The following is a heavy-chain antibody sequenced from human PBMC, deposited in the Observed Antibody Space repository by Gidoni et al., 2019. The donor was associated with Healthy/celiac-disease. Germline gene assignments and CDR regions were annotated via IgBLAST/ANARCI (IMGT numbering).Heavy chain of an antibody. J-gene: IGHJ5*02. CDR1: GGSFSRYY. CDR2: INHSGST. CDR3: ARGFQYYGSGSYSRWFDP. D-gene: IGHD3-10*01. V-gene: IGHV4-34*01. Sequence: VHLQQLGAGLLNPSEPLSLTCPVYGGSFSRYYWSWIRQPPGHGIDWIGEINHSGSTNYNPSLKSRVTISGDTSKNQFSLKLSSVTAAETAVYYCARGFQYYGSGSYSRWFDPWGQGTLVTVSS.